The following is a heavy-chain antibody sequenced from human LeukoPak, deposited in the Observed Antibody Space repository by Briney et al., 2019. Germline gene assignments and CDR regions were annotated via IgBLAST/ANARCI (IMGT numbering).Heavy chain of an antibody. D-gene: IGHD6-25*01. CDR1: GGSISNGGYD. V-gene: IGHV4-31*03. CDR3: ARAQRGDGFDI. CDR2: IYYSGST. J-gene: IGHJ3*02. Sequence: SQTLSLTCTVSGGSISNGGYDWSWIRQHPGQGLEWIGDIYYSGSTYYNPSLKRRVTISVDTSKNQFSLKLSSVTAADTAVYYCARAQRGDGFDIWGQGTMVTVSS.